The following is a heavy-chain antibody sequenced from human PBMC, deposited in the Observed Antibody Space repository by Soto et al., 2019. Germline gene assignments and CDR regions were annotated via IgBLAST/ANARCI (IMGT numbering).Heavy chain of an antibody. CDR2: ISGTDGRT. V-gene: IGHV3-23*01. D-gene: IGHD6-6*01. J-gene: IGHJ4*02. Sequence: PGGSLRLSCAASGFSFSANVMSWVRQAEGKGLEWVSSISGTDGRTYYADSVKGRFTISRDNSKNMLYVQLNSLRAEDTAVYYCAKGYGSSSYSIFDYWGQGTPVTVSS. CDR1: GFSFSANV. CDR3: AKGYGSSSYSIFDY.